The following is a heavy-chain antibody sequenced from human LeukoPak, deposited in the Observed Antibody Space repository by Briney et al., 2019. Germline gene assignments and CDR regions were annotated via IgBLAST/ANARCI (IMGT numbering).Heavy chain of an antibody. V-gene: IGHV3-7*01. J-gene: IGHJ4*02. Sequence: GGSLRLSCAASGFTFSPYWMRWVRQAPGRGLEWVANMKQDGSEKYYVDSVKGRFTVSRDNAINSLYLQMNSLRAEDTAVYYCASDSPFDYWGQGTLVTVSS. CDR3: ASDSPFDY. CDR1: GFTFSPYW. CDR2: MKQDGSEK.